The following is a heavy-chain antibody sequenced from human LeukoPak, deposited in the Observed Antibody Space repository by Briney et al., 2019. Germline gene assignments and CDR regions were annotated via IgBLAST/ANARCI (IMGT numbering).Heavy chain of an antibody. CDR1: GFTVSSNY. Sequence: PGGPLRLSCAASGFTVSSNYMSWVRQAPGKGLEWVSVIYRDGSTYNADSVKGRFTISRDNSKNTLYLQMNSLRAEDTAVYYCAREGSQGSGSYFGYWGQGTLVTVSS. V-gene: IGHV3-66*01. D-gene: IGHD3-10*01. CDR3: AREGSQGSGSYFGY. CDR2: IYRDGST. J-gene: IGHJ4*02.